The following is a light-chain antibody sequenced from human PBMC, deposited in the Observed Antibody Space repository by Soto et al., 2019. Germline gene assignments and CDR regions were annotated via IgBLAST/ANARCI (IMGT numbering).Light chain of an antibody. CDR2: EVT. Sequence: QSVLTQPASVSGSPGQSITISCAGSSSDVGGHNYVSWYQQHPGKAPKLLIYEVTNRPSGVSNRFSGSKSGNTASLTISGLQAEDEADYYCSSYRSTSYVFGTGTKVTV. CDR3: SSYRSTSYV. J-gene: IGLJ1*01. V-gene: IGLV2-14*01. CDR1: SSDVGGHNY.